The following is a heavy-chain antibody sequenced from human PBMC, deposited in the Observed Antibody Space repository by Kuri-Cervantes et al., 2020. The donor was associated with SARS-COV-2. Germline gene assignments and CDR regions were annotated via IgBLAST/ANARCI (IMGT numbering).Heavy chain of an antibody. Sequence: SVKVSCKASGYTFTSYDINWVRQATGQGLEWMGGIIPILGIANYAQKFQGRVTITADKSTSTAYMEPSSLRSEDTAVYYCARVAAPYGWCDPWGQGTLVTVSS. CDR2: IIPILGIA. D-gene: IGHD4-17*01. J-gene: IGHJ5*02. CDR1: GYTFTSYD. V-gene: IGHV1-69*10. CDR3: ARVAAPYGWCDP.